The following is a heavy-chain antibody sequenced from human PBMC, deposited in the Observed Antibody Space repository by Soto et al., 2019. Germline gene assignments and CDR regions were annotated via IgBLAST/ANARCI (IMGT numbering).Heavy chain of an antibody. V-gene: IGHV1-69*12. CDR2: IIPSFGTA. CDR1: GGTFSSYA. D-gene: IGHD4-4*01. J-gene: IGHJ4*02. Sequence: QVQLVQSGAEVKKPGSSVKVSCKASGGTFSSYAISWVRQAPGQGVEWMGGIIPSFGTANYAQKFQGRVTITADESTSTASMELSSLRSEDTAVYYCARDGGLYGYSSFDYWGQGTLVTVSS. CDR3: ARDGGLYGYSSFDY.